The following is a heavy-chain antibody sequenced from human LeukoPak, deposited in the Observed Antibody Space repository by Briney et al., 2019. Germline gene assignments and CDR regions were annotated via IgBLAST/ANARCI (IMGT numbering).Heavy chain of an antibody. J-gene: IGHJ4*02. D-gene: IGHD5/OR15-5a*01. CDR3: TTDWDTVYDYDSHPSGWFFDY. CDR2: IKRTSDGGTT. CDR1: GFTFTNAW. Sequence: PGGSLRLSCVVSGFTFTNAWMSWVRQAPGKGLEWVGRIKRTSDGGTTDYATPVKGRFTISRDDSKDTLYLHMNALKTEDTAVYYCTTDWDTVYDYDSHPSGWFFDYWGQGILVTVSS. V-gene: IGHV3-15*01.